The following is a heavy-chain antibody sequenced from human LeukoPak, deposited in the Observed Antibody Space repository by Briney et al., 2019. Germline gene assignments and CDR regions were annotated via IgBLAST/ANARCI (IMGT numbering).Heavy chain of an antibody. J-gene: IGHJ4*02. CDR3: ARAVAGTRYFDY. Sequence: PSQTLSLTCTVSGGSISSGGYYWSWIRQHPGKGLEWIGYIYYSGSTYYHPSLKSRVTISVDTSKNQFSLKLSSVTAADTAVYYCARAVAGTRYFDYWGQGTLVTVSS. D-gene: IGHD6-19*01. CDR1: GGSISSGGYY. V-gene: IGHV4-31*03. CDR2: IYYSGST.